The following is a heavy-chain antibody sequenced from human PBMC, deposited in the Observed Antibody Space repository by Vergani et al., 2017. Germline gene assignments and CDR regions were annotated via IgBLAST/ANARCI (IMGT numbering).Heavy chain of an antibody. CDR3: ARASCTNGVCYNPPHY. D-gene: IGHD2-8*01. V-gene: IGHV5-51*01. Sequence: EVQLVQSGAEVKKPGESLKISCKGSGYSFTSYWIGWVRQMPGKGLEWMGIIYPGDSDTRYSPSFQGQVTISADKSISTAYLQWSSLKASDTAMYYCARASCTNGVCYNPPHYWGQGTLVTVSS. CDR1: GYSFTSYW. CDR2: IYPGDSDT. J-gene: IGHJ4*02.